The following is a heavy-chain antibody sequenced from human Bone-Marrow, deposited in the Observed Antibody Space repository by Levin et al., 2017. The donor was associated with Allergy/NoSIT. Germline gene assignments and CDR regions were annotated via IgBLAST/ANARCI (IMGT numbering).Heavy chain of an antibody. D-gene: IGHD2/OR15-2a*01. V-gene: IGHV4-61*01. Sequence: SETLSLTCTVSGASVSSGSYYWNWIRQSPAKGLEWIGNFFFRGSTNYSPSFRSRVTISLDASTNQLSLKLASVTAADTAIYYCARRTGTATTSHFYPYGFDVWGHGTTVTVSS. J-gene: IGHJ6*02. CDR1: GASVSSGSYY. CDR3: ARRTGTATTSHFYPYGFDV. CDR2: FFFRGST.